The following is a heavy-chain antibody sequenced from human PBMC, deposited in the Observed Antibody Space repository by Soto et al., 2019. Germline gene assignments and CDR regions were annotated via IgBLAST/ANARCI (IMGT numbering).Heavy chain of an antibody. CDR3: AREVVPTTTFYYYGMDV. CDR2: ISYDGSNK. Sequence: PGGSLRLSCAASGFTFTTYPMHWVRQAPGKGLEWVAVISYDGSNKYYVDSVKGRFTISRDNSKNTLYLQMNSLRAEDTAVYYCAREVVPTTTFYYYGMDVWGQGTTVTVSS. CDR1: GFTFTTYP. D-gene: IGHD2-2*01. V-gene: IGHV3-30-3*01. J-gene: IGHJ6*02.